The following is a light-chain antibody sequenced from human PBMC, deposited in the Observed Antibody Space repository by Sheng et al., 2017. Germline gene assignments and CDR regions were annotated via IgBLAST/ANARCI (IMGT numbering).Light chain of an antibody. CDR3: TSYTSTSTLDV. CDR2: DVS. Sequence: QSALTQPASVSGSPGQSITISCTGTSSDIGGYNYVSWYQQHPDKAPKLILYDVSNRPSGVSNRFSGSKSANTASLTISGLQAEDEADYYCTSYTSTSTLDVFGTGTTVTVL. CDR1: SSDIGGYNY. V-gene: IGLV2-14*03. J-gene: IGLJ1*01.